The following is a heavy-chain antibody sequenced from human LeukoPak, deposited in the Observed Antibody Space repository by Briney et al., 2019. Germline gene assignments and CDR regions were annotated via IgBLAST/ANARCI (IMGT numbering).Heavy chain of an antibody. V-gene: IGHV4-39*01. J-gene: IGHJ6*03. Sequence: SETLSLTCTVSGGSISSSSYYWGWIRQPPGKGLEWIGSIYYSGSTYYNPSLKSRVTISVDTSKNQFSLKLSSVTAADTAVYYCARLGGGRANTYYYYYCYMDVWGKGTTVTVSS. CDR3: ARLGGGRANTYYYYYCYMDV. D-gene: IGHD1-26*01. CDR1: GGSISSSSYY. CDR2: IYYSGST.